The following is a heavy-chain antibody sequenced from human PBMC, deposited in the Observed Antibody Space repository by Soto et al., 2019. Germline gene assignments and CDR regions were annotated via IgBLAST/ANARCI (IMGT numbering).Heavy chain of an antibody. CDR2: IYYSGST. CDR1: GGSISSYY. J-gene: IGHJ3*02. Sequence: SSETLSLTCTVSGGSISSYYWGWIRQPPGKGLEWIGYIYYSGSTNYNPSLKSRVTISVDTSKNQFSLKLSSVTAADTAVYYCARDLSSGWYPPNAFDIWGQGTMVTVSS. V-gene: IGHV4-59*01. CDR3: ARDLSSGWYPPNAFDI. D-gene: IGHD6-19*01.